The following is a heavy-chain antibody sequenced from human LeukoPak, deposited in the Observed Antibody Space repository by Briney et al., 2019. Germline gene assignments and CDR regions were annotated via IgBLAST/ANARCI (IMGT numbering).Heavy chain of an antibody. Sequence: PGGSLRLSCAVSGITFSYAWMSWVRQAPGKGLEWVGHIKRRIEGETTDYAAPVKDRFTILRDDSKNTVYLRMNSLKSEGTGVYYCTTDPLVYYYQFDYWGQGTLVIVSS. CDR2: IKRRIEGETT. V-gene: IGHV3-15*01. CDR1: GITFSYAW. CDR3: TTDPLVYYYQFDY. J-gene: IGHJ4*02. D-gene: IGHD3-22*01.